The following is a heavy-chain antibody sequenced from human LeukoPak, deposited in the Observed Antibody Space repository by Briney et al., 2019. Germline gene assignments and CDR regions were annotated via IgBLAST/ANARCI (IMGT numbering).Heavy chain of an antibody. CDR3: AKDTGGRRWYYFDY. CDR2: ISGSGGST. CDR1: GFTFSNYA. D-gene: IGHD3-16*01. J-gene: IGHJ4*02. Sequence: PGGSLRLSCAASGFTFSNYAMSWVRQAPGKGLEWVSAISGSGGSTYYADSVKGRFTISRDNSKNTLYLQMNSLRAEDTAVCYCAKDTGGRRWYYFDYWGQGTLVTVSS. V-gene: IGHV3-23*01.